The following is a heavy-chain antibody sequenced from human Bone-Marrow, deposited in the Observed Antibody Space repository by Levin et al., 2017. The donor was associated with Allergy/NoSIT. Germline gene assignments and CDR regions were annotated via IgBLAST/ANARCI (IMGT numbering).Heavy chain of an antibody. CDR1: GGSLKSGPYS. V-gene: IGHV4-30-2*01. J-gene: IGHJ6*02. CDR2: IYHSGST. CDR3: ARDRPGDFYGMDV. Sequence: PSETLSLTCAVSGGSLKSGPYSWSWIRQPPGTGLEWIGYIYHSGSTYYNPSLKSRVTISVDRSKNQFSLKLTSVTAADTAVYYCARDRPGDFYGMDVWGQGTTVTVSS.